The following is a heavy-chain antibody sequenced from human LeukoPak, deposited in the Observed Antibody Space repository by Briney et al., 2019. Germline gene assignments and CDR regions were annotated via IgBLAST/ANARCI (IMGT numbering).Heavy chain of an antibody. CDR2: IDYSGST. D-gene: IGHD3-10*01. CDR1: GGSVSSSSCY. CDR3: ARRVMGNYNWFEP. Sequence: PSETLSLTCTVSGGSVSSSSCYWGWIRQPPGKGLEWIGSIDYSGSTYYNPSLNSRGTISVDTSKNHFSLRLSSVTAADTAVYYCARRVMGNYNWFEPWGQGTLVTVSS. J-gene: IGHJ5*02. V-gene: IGHV4-39*02.